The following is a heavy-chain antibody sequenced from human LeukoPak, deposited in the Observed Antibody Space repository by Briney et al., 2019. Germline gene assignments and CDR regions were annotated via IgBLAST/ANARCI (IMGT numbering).Heavy chain of an antibody. D-gene: IGHD6-13*01. CDR2: ISPTGSTT. CDR1: GFSFSGHW. CDR3: AKASSWYYFDY. J-gene: IGHJ4*02. V-gene: IGHV3-74*01. Sequence: GGSLRLSCTASGFSFSGHWMHWARQLPGKGLVWVSRISPTGSTTSYADSVKGRFTVSRDNAKNTLYLQMNSLRAEDTAVYYCAKASSWYYFDYWGQGTLVTVSS.